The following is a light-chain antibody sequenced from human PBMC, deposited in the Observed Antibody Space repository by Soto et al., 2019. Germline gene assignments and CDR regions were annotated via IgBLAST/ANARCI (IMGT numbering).Light chain of an antibody. J-gene: IGKJ1*01. V-gene: IGKV1-5*01. CDR1: QSISSY. Sequence: DIQMTQSPSSLSASVGDRVTITCRASQSISSYLNWYQQKPGKAPKLLIYDVSNLESGVPSRFSGSGSGTEFTLTISSLQPEDFATYYCQQYNGYSTWTFGQGTKVDIK. CDR3: QQYNGYSTWT. CDR2: DVS.